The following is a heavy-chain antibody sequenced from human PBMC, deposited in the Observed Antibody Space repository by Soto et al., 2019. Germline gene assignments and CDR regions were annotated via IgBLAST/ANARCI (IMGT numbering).Heavy chain of an antibody. J-gene: IGHJ4*02. Sequence: GSLRLSWAAAGFSFSNAWMCWVRQAPGKGLEWVGRIKSKTDGGTTDYAAPVKGRFTISRDDSKNTLYLQMNSLKTEDTAVYYCTTDLYDDILTGYYYWGQGTLVTVSS. V-gene: IGHV3-15*01. CDR3: TTDLYDDILTGYYY. CDR1: GFSFSNAW. CDR2: IKSKTDGGTT. D-gene: IGHD3-9*01.